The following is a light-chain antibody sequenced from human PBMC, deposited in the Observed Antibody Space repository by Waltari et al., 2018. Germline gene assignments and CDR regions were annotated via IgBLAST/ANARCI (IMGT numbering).Light chain of an antibody. J-gene: IGLJ1*01. CDR2: DVT. V-gene: IGLV2-14*01. Sequence: QSALTQPAFVSGSPGQSITVFCIGTNSDVGGYNYVSWYQQHPGKAPKLMIYDVTKRPSGVSTLFSGSKSGNTASLTISGLQAEDEADYYCNSYRNINTYVFGTGTKITVL. CDR1: NSDVGGYNY. CDR3: NSYRNINTYV.